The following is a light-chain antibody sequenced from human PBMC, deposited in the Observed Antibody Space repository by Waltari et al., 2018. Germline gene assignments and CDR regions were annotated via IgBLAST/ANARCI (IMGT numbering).Light chain of an antibody. CDR1: SIGSKS. V-gene: IGLV3-21*04. CDR3: QVWDRSTDHRV. J-gene: IGLJ3*02. CDR2: YDN. Sequence: SYVLTQPPSVSEAPGQTARIPCGGNSIGSKSGHWYQQKPGQAPVVVMYYDNDRPAGIPERFSGSNSGNTATLTISRVEAGDEADYYCQVWDRSTDHRVFGGGTRLTVL.